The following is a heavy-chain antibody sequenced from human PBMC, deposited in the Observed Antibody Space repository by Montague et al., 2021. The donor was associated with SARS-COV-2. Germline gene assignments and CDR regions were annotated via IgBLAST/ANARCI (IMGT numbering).Heavy chain of an antibody. D-gene: IGHD5-12*01. V-gene: IGHV2-5*02. CDR2: IYCDDDK. CDR1: GFSLSTSGVG. Sequence: PALVKPTQTLTLTCTFSGFSLSTSGVGVGWIRQPPGKALEWLALIYCDDDKRYRPSLKSRLTITKDTSKNQVVLTMINMDPVDTATYYCVQLTLYSGYDTWGQGTLVTVSS. J-gene: IGHJ5*02. CDR3: VQLTLYSGYDT.